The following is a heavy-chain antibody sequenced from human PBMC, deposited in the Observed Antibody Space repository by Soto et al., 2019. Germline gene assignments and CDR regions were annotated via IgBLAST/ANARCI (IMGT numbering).Heavy chain of an antibody. V-gene: IGHV1-69*02. Sequence: ASVKVSCKASGGTFSSYTISWVRQAPGQGLEWMGRIIPILGIANYAQKFQGRVTITADKSTSTAYMELSSLRSEDTAVYYCARVPTGYCSGGSCYLFDYWGQGTLVTVSS. D-gene: IGHD2-15*01. CDR3: ARVPTGYCSGGSCYLFDY. CDR2: IIPILGIA. J-gene: IGHJ4*02. CDR1: GGTFSSYT.